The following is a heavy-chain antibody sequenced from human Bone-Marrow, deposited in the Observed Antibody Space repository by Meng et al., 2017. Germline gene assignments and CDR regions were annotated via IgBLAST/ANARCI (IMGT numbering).Heavy chain of an antibody. J-gene: IGHJ6*01. D-gene: IGHD6-13*01. CDR1: GGTFSSYT. V-gene: IGHV1-69*04. CDR3: ARDAYSSSWYLASAFDI. CDR2: IIPILGIA. Sequence: SVKVSCKASGGTFSSYTISWVRQAPGQGLEWMGRIIPILGIANYAQKFQGRVTITADKSTSTAYMELSSLRSEDTAVYYCARDAYSSSWYLASAFDIWGQGTTVTVSS.